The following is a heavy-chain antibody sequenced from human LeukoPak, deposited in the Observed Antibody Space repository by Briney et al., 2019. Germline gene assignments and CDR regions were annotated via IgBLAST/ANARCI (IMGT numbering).Heavy chain of an antibody. CDR3: ARGQPRLTGTGYGMDV. CDR2: ISAYNGNT. V-gene: IGHV1-18*01. CDR1: GYTFTSYG. J-gene: IGHJ6*02. D-gene: IGHD1-20*01. Sequence: VASVKVSCKASGYTFTSYGISWVRQAPGQGLEWMGWISAYNGNTNYAQKLQGRVTMTTDTSTSTAYMELRSLRSDDTAVYYCARGQPRLTGTGYGMDVWGQGTTVTVSS.